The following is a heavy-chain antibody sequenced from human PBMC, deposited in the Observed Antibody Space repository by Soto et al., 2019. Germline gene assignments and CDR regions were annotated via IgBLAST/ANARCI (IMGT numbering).Heavy chain of an antibody. CDR1: GFTFSSRW. D-gene: IGHD6-13*01. CDR2: IKQDENGK. V-gene: IGHV3-7*02. CDR3: ATHDGPAAAGLVLDF. J-gene: IGHJ4*02. Sequence: EVHLEESGGGLVQPGGSLRLSCETSGFTFSSRWMTWVRQVPGKGLEWVANIKQDENGKDYVDSVKDRFTISRDNAKNSLYLQMNRLRAEDTAVYYCATHDGPAAAGLVLDFWGQGTLVTVSS.